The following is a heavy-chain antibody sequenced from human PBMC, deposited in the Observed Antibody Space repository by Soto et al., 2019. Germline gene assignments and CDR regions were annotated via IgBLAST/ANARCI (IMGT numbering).Heavy chain of an antibody. J-gene: IGHJ4*02. CDR1: GFTFSSYG. D-gene: IGHD1-20*01. CDR3: AKDFRALTGTKYYFDY. Sequence: GGSLRLSCAASGFTFSSYGMHWVRQAPGKGLEWVAVISYDGSNKYYADSVKGRFTISRDNSKNTLYLQMNSPRAEDTAVYYCAKDFRALTGTKYYFDYWGQGTLVTVSS. V-gene: IGHV3-30*18. CDR2: ISYDGSNK.